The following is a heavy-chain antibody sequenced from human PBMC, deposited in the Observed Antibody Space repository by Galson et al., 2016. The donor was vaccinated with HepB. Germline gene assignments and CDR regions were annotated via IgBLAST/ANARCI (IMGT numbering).Heavy chain of an antibody. D-gene: IGHD4-17*01. V-gene: IGHV1-69*06. Sequence: SVKVSCKASGGSFSSYAINWVRQARQGVEWMGGIIPMSGKTSYAQKFQGRVTITADKSTTTAYIEVSSLRSEDTAVYYCAGLTTTVFSTWGQGALITVSS. J-gene: IGHJ4*02. CDR2: IIPMSGKT. CDR1: GGSFSSYA. CDR3: AGLTTTVFST.